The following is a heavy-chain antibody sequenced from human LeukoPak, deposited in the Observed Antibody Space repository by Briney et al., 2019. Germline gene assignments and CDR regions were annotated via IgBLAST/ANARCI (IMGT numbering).Heavy chain of an antibody. CDR3: AKDYLLQQLILEGWFDP. Sequence: GGSLRLSCAASGFSFSDYSINWVRQAPGKGLEWVSAISGSGGTTYYADSVMGRFTISRDNSKNTLYLQMNSLRAEDTAVYYCAKDYLLQQLILEGWFDPWGQGTLVTVSS. CDR2: ISGSGGTT. J-gene: IGHJ5*02. V-gene: IGHV3-23*01. D-gene: IGHD6-13*01. CDR1: GFSFSDYS.